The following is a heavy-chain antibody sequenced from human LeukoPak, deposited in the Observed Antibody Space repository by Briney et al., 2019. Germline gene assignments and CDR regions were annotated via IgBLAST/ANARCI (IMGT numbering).Heavy chain of an antibody. CDR3: ARGGLRVRGVIITDYYYYYMDV. D-gene: IGHD3-10*01. Sequence: ASVKVSCKASGYTFTSYYMHWVRQAPGQGLEWMGWMNPNSGNTGYAQKFQGRVTMTRNTSISTAYMELSSLRSEDTAVYYCARGGLRVRGVIITDYYYYYMDVWGKGTTVTISS. J-gene: IGHJ6*03. CDR2: MNPNSGNT. CDR1: GYTFTSYY. V-gene: IGHV1-8*02.